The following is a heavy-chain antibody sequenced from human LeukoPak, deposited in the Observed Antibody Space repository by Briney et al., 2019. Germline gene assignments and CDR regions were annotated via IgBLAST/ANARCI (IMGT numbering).Heavy chain of an antibody. CDR3: AKVVGATTPFDY. CDR2: ISYDGSNK. CDR1: GFTFSSYG. J-gene: IGHJ4*02. D-gene: IGHD1-26*01. Sequence: GRSLRLSCAASGFTFSSYGMHWVRQAPGKGLEWVAVISYDGSNKYYADSVKGRFTISRDNSKNTLYLQMNSLRAEDTAVYYCAKVVGATTPFDYWGQGTLVTVSS. V-gene: IGHV3-30*18.